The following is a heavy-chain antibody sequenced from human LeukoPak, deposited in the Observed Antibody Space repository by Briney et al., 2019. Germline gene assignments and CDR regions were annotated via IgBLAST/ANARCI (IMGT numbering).Heavy chain of an antibody. CDR2: IYYSGST. D-gene: IGHD3-10*01. J-gene: IGHJ4*02. Sequence: KPSETLSLTCTVSGGSISSYYWSWIRQPPGKGLEWIGYIYYSGSTNYNPSLKSRVTISVDTSKNQFSLKLSSVTAADTAVYYCARQGYYGSGSYTRFDYWGQGTLVTVSS. CDR1: GGSISSYY. CDR3: ARQGYYGSGSYTRFDY. V-gene: IGHV4-59*08.